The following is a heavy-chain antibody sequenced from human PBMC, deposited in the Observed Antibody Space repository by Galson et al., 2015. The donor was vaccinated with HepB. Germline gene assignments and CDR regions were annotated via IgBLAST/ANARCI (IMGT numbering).Heavy chain of an antibody. CDR3: ARGGPYSSGWYVHNWFDP. CDR2: IYPGDSDT. V-gene: IGHV5-51*01. D-gene: IGHD6-19*01. Sequence: QSGAAVKKPGESLKISCKGSGYSFTSYWIGWVRQMPGKGLEWMGIIYPGDSDTRYSPSFQGQVTISADKSISTAYLQWSSLKASDTAMYYCARGGPYSSGWYVHNWFDPWGQGTLVTVSS. CDR1: GYSFTSYW. J-gene: IGHJ5*02.